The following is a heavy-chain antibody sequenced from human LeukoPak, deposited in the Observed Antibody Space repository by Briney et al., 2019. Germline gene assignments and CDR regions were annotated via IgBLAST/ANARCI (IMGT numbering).Heavy chain of an antibody. CDR2: ISASGGST. CDR3: AKARPLDIVVVVTAYDS. V-gene: IGHV3-23*01. D-gene: IGHD2-15*01. J-gene: IGHJ5*01. CDR1: GFTFSSYA. Sequence: GGSLRLSCAASGFTFSSYAMSWVGQAPGKGLEWVSAISASGGSTYYADSVKGRFTISRDHSKNTLYLQMNSLRAEDTAVYYWAKARPLDIVVVVTAYDSWGQGTLVTVSS.